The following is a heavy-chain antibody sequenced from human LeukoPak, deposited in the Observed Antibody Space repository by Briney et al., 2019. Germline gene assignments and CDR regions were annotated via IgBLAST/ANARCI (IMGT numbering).Heavy chain of an antibody. CDR1: GGSISSYY. CDR3: ARDGVPAARASWFDP. J-gene: IGHJ5*02. D-gene: IGHD2-2*01. CDR2: IYYSGST. Sequence: SETLSLTCTVSGGSISSYYWSWIRQPPGKGLEWIGYIYYSGSTYYNPSLKSRVTISVDTSKNQFSLKLSSVTAADTAVYYCARDGVPAARASWFDPWGQGTLVTVSS. V-gene: IGHV4-59*06.